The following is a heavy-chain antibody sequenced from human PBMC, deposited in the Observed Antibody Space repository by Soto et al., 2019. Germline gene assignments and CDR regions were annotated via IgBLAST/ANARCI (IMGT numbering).Heavy chain of an antibody. CDR1: GGTFSSYA. V-gene: IGHV1-69*13. CDR2: IIPIFGTA. D-gene: IGHD2-2*01. Sequence: SVKVSCKASGGTFSSYAISWVRQAPGQGLEWMGGIIPIFGTANYAQKFQGRVTITADESTSTAYMELSSLRSEDTAVYYCARVGNKIVVVPAAISSYYYGMDVWGQGTTVPVSS. CDR3: ARVGNKIVVVPAAISSYYYGMDV. J-gene: IGHJ6*02.